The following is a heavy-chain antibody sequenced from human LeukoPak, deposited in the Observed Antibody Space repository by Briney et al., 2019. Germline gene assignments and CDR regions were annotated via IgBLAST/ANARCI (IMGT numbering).Heavy chain of an antibody. V-gene: IGHV3-7*01. Sequence: GGSLRLSCAASGFPFSSYWLTWVGQAPGRGLECVANIKQEGREKYYVDAVKRRFTISRDNAKQSLDLQMNSLRAEDTAVYYCARVDDSSGYDFYLGSYNWFDPWGQGTLVTVSS. CDR2: IKQEGREK. CDR1: GFPFSSYW. D-gene: IGHD3-22*01. J-gene: IGHJ5*02. CDR3: ARVDDSSGYDFYLGSYNWFDP.